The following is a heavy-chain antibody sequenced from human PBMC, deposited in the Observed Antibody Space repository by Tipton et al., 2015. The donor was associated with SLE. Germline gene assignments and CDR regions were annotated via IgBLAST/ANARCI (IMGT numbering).Heavy chain of an antibody. J-gene: IGHJ5*02. V-gene: IGHV1-2*02. CDR1: GYTFTGHY. CDR3: ARAPGMMGFDP. D-gene: IGHD3-16*01. Sequence: QLVQSGAEVKKPGASVKVSCKASGYTFTGHYMHWGRQAPGQGLEWMGWINPNSGGTTYAQKFRGRVTMTWDTSISTVYMELSRLRSDDTAVYYCARAPGMMGFDPWGQGTLVTVSS. CDR2: INPNSGGT.